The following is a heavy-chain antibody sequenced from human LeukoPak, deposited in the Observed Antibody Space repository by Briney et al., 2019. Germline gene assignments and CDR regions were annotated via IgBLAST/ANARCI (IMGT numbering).Heavy chain of an antibody. CDR1: GFTFDDYA. Sequence: GGSLRLSCAASGFTFDDYAMHWVRQAPGKGLEWVSGISWNSGSIGYADSVKGRFTISRDNAKNSLYLQMNSLRAEDMALYYCAKAFFRGQPGGTQDDAFDIWGQGTMVTVSS. D-gene: IGHD3-3*02. V-gene: IGHV3-9*03. CDR3: AKAFFRGQPGGTQDDAFDI. J-gene: IGHJ3*02. CDR2: ISWNSGSI.